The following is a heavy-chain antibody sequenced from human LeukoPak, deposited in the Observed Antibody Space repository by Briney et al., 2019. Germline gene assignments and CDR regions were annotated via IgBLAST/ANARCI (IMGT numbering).Heavy chain of an antibody. V-gene: IGHV1-69*04. CDR1: VGTFSSNA. Sequence: SVKVSCKVSVGTFSSNAISWVRQAPGQGLEWMGRIIPVFGVANYAEKFQGRVTITADKSTSTAYMELSSLRSEDTAMYYCTRDRFDYGEHTHSDYWGQGTLVTVSS. J-gene: IGHJ4*02. D-gene: IGHD4-17*01. CDR2: IIPVFGVA. CDR3: TRDRFDYGEHTHSDY.